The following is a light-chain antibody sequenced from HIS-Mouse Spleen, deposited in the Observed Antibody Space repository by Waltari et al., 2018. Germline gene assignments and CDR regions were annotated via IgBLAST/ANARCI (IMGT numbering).Light chain of an antibody. V-gene: IGLV1-40*01. J-gene: IGLJ3*02. CDR2: GNT. CDR1: SSNIGAGYD. CDR3: QSYDSSLSGSV. Sequence: QSVLTQPPSVSGAPGQRVTISCTGSSSNIGAGYDVHWYQQLPGTAPKLLIYGNTERHSGVPDRFSGSKSGTSASLAITGLQAEDEADYYCQSYDSSLSGSVFGGGTKLTVL.